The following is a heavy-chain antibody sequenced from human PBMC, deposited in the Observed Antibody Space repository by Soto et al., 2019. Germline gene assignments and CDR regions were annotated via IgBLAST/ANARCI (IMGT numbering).Heavy chain of an antibody. D-gene: IGHD1-1*01. Sequence: ASVKVSCKASGYTFTSYDINWVRQATGQGLEWMGWMNPNSGNTGYAQKFQGRVTMTRNTSISTAYMELSSLRSEDTAVYYCARFYRNWNYYYYYMDVWGKGTTVTVSS. CDR3: ARFYRNWNYYYYYMDV. V-gene: IGHV1-8*01. CDR1: GYTFTSYD. J-gene: IGHJ6*03. CDR2: MNPNSGNT.